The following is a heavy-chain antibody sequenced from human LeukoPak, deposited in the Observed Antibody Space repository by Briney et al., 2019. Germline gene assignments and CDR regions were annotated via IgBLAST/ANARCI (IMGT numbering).Heavy chain of an antibody. CDR2: INPSGGST. Sequence: ASVKVSCKASGYTFTSYYMHWVRQAPGQGLEWMGIINPSGGSTSYAQKFQGRVTMTRGMSTSTVYMELSSLRSEDTAVYYCARSGGGIVGATGGGFDYWGQGTLVTVSS. V-gene: IGHV1-46*01. CDR3: ARSGGGIVGATGGGFDY. J-gene: IGHJ4*02. CDR1: GYTFTSYY. D-gene: IGHD1-26*01.